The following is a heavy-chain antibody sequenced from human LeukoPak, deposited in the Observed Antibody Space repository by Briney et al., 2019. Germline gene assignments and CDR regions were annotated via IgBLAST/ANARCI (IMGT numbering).Heavy chain of an antibody. V-gene: IGHV3-21*01. CDR3: AREDSSSGNPTIDH. Sequence: GGSLRLSCVASGFRFSGYVMKWVRQAPGKGLEWVSTISMSSSYMYYADSVRGRFTISRDNAKNSLYLQMTSLRAEDAAVYYCAREDSSSGNPTIDHWGQGTLVTVSS. CDR2: ISMSSSYM. D-gene: IGHD3-10*01. J-gene: IGHJ4*02. CDR1: GFRFSGYV.